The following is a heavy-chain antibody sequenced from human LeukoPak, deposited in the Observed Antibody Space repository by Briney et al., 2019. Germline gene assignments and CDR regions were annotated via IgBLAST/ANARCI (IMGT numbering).Heavy chain of an antibody. CDR2: MNPNSGNT. V-gene: IGHV1-8*01. CDR3: ARVLGYYNYMDV. D-gene: IGHD3-16*01. CDR1: GYTFTSYD. Sequence: ASVEVSCKASGYTFTSYDINWVRQATGQGLEWMGWMNPNSGNTGYAQKFQGRVTMTRNTSISTAYMELSSLRSEDTAVYYCARVLGYYNYMDVWGKGTTVTVSS. J-gene: IGHJ6*03.